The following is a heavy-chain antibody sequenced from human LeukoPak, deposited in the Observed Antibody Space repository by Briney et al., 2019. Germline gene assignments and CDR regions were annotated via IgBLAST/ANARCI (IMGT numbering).Heavy chain of an antibody. CDR3: AKHRGVGLFWSGQTDY. CDR1: GFTFRRYA. J-gene: IGHJ4*02. Sequence: GGSLRLSCAASGFTFRRYATNWVRQAPGKGLEWISVISENGGRTYYADSVKGRFTISRDNSKNTLYLQMNSLRAEDTAVYYCAKHRGVGLFWSGQTDYWGQGTLVTVSS. V-gene: IGHV3-23*01. D-gene: IGHD3-3*01. CDR2: ISENGGRT.